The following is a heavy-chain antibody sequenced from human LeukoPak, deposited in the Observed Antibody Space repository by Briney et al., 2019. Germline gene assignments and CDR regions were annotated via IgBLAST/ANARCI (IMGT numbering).Heavy chain of an antibody. CDR1: GGSISSGGYS. D-gene: IGHD3-22*01. CDR2: IYHSGST. J-gene: IGHJ6*02. Sequence: PSQTLSLTCAVSGGSISSGGYSWSWIRQPPGKGLEWIGYIYHSGSTYYNPSLKSRVTISVDRSKNQFSLKLSSVTAADTAVYYCARVKKDSGGYYYYYYGRGVWGQGTTVTVSS. CDR3: ARVKKDSGGYYYYYYGRGV. V-gene: IGHV4-30-2*01.